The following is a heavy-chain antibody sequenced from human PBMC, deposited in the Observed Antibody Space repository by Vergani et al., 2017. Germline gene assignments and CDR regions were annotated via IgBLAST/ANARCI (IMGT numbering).Heavy chain of an antibody. CDR2: IYHSGGA. J-gene: IGHJ5*02. CDR1: GGSITSSSYY. V-gene: IGHV4-39*02. Sequence: QLHLQESGPGLVKPSETLSLTCTVSGGSITSSSYYWGWIRQPPGKGLEWIGNIYHSGGAYYNPSLKGRVTISVDTSKNHFSLEVTSVTAADTAVYYCASDTHSGQRADRWGQGILVTVTS. CDR3: ASDTHSGQRADR. D-gene: IGHD6-19*01.